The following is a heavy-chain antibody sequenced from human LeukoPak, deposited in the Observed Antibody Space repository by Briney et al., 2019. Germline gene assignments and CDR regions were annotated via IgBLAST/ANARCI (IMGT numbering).Heavy chain of an antibody. CDR3: ARMYSGTSYYFDY. CDR1: GVSISTYY. CDR2: FSYSGST. J-gene: IGHJ4*02. Sequence: SETLSLTCPVSGVSISTYYWIWIRQPPAKGLEWMGFFSYSGSTKYNPSLKGRVTMSVDTSKNQFSLKLSSVTAADTAVYYCARMYSGTSYYFDYWGQGTLVTVSS. D-gene: IGHD1-26*01. V-gene: IGHV4-59*01.